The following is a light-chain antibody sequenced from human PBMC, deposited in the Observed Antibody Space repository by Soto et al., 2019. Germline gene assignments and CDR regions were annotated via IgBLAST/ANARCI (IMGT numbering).Light chain of an antibody. V-gene: IGLV2-11*01. Sequence: QSALTHPRSVSGSPGQSGTISCTGASSDVGGYNYVSWYQQHPGKAPKLMIYDVSKRPSGVPDRFSGSKSGNTASLTISGLQTEDEADYYCCSYAGRYTYVFGAGTKVTVL. CDR3: CSYAGRYTYV. J-gene: IGLJ1*01. CDR2: DVS. CDR1: SSDVGGYNY.